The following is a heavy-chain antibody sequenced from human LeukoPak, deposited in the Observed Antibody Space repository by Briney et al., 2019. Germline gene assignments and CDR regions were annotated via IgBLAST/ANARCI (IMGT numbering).Heavy chain of an antibody. D-gene: IGHD3-3*01. CDR2: IFYTGST. V-gene: IGHV4-59*01. J-gene: IGHJ6*03. CDR3: ARTGSGVEPDYMDV. CDR1: GGSISSYY. Sequence: PSETLSLTCTVSGGSISSYYWSWIRQPPGKGLEWIGYIFYTGSTNYNPSLKSRVTISVLTSKNRFSLKLSSVTAADTAVYYCARTGSGVEPDYMDVWGKGTTVTVSS.